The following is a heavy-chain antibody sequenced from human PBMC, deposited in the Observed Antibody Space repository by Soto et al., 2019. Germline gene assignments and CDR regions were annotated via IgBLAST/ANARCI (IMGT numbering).Heavy chain of an antibody. J-gene: IGHJ5*02. V-gene: IGHV4-31*03. CDR3: ARDLKYSGSHTLDP. Sequence: PSETLSLTCTVSGGSISSGGYYWSWIRQHPGKGLEWIGYIYYSGSTYYNPSLKSRVTISVDTSKNQFSLKLSSVTAADTAVYYCARDLKYSGSHTLDPWGQGTLVTVSS. D-gene: IGHD1-26*01. CDR2: IYYSGST. CDR1: GGSISSGGYY.